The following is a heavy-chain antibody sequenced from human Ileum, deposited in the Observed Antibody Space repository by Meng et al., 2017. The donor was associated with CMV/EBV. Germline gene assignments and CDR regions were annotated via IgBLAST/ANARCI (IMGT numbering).Heavy chain of an antibody. Sequence: GGSLRLSCAASGFTFSSHAMHWVRQAPGKGLEWVAFTSYDGNSQYYADSVKGRFTISRDNSDNMLYLQMKSLRTDDTAVYYCEREGYCSATACYGLGFGSWGQGTLGTVSS. CDR2: TSYDGNSQ. D-gene: IGHD2-2*01. V-gene: IGHV3-30*04. CDR3: EREGYCSATACYGLGFGS. J-gene: IGHJ4*02. CDR1: GFTFSSHA.